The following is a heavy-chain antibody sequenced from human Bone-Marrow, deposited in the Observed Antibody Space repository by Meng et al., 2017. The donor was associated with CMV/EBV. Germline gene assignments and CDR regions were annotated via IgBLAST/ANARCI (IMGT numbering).Heavy chain of an antibody. CDR2: IKQDGSEK. CDR1: GFTFSSYW. D-gene: IGHD4-17*01. V-gene: IGHV3-7*01. J-gene: IGHJ6*02. Sequence: GGSLRLSCAASGFTFSSYWMSWVRQAPGEGLEWVANIKQDGSEKYYVDSVKGRFTISRDNAKNSLYLQMNSLRAEDTAVYYCARDFGTVTNYYGMDVWGQGTTVTVSS. CDR3: ARDFGTVTNYYGMDV.